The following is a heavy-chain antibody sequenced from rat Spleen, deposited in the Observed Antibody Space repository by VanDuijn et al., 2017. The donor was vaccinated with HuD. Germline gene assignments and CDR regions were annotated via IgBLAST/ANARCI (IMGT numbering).Heavy chain of an antibody. D-gene: IGHD4-3*01. CDR1: GFTFSNAA. Sequence: VQLVESGGGLVQPKESLKISCAASGFTFSNAAMYWVRQAPGKGLEWVARIRTKPNNYATYYADSVKGRFTISRDDSKSMVYLQMDNLKTEDTAMYYCTAEGNSGYGVMDAWGQGASVTVSS. CDR2: IRTKPNNYAT. V-gene: IGHV10-5*01. CDR3: TAEGNSGYGVMDA. J-gene: IGHJ4*01.